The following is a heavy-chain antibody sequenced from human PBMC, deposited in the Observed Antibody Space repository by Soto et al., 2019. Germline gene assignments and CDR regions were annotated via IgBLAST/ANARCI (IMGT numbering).Heavy chain of an antibody. CDR2: INHSGST. CDR1: GGSFSGYY. CDR3: ARVSRSRRYWFDP. D-gene: IGHD6-13*01. V-gene: IGHV4-34*01. Sequence: PSETLSLTCAVYGGSFSGYYWSWIRQPPGKGLEWIGEINHSGSTNYNPSLKSRVTISVDTSKNQFSLKLSSVTAADTAVYYCARVSRSRRYWFDPWGQGTLVTVSS. J-gene: IGHJ5*02.